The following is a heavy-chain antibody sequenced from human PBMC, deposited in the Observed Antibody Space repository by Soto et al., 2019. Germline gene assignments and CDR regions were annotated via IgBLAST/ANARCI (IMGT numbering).Heavy chain of an antibody. D-gene: IGHD2-15*01. CDR2: ISAYNGNT. CDR3: ARDKGGGGYCSGGSGYSTHYYFDY. V-gene: IGHV1-18*01. J-gene: IGHJ4*02. Sequence: QVQLVQSGAEVKKPGASVKVSCKASGYTFTSYGISWVRQAPGQGLEWMGWISAYNGNTNYAQKLQGRVTMTTDTSTSTAYIELRSLRSDDTAVYYCARDKGGGGYCSGGSGYSTHYYFDYWGQGPLVTVSS. CDR1: GYTFTSYG.